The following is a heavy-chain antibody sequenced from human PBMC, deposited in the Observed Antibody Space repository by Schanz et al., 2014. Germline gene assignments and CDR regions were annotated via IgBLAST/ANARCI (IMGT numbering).Heavy chain of an antibody. CDR2: IFYDGTS. CDR1: GDSVSGYY. CDR3: ASRRRMGISMVRGILKGWFDP. V-gene: IGHV4-59*02. D-gene: IGHD3-10*01. J-gene: IGHJ5*02. Sequence: QVQLQESGPGLVKPSETLSLTCTVSGDSVSGYYWRWVRQTPGKGLEWIGHIFYDGTSNYSPSLKSRATMFIDTSTNQSSLKLKSVTAADSAVYYCASRRRMGISMVRGILKGWFDPWGQGTLVTVSS.